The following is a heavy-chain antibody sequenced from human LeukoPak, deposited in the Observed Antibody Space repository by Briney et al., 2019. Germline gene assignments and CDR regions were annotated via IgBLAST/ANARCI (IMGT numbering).Heavy chain of an antibody. D-gene: IGHD6-19*01. CDR2: ISVYSGET. J-gene: IGHJ5*02. CDR3: ARGTSGWYWLDP. V-gene: IGHV1-18*01. CDR1: GYTFDSYG. Sequence: GASVKVSCKASGYTFDSYGITLVRQAPGQGLEWMGWISVYSGETDSAQNVKGRVTMTTDTSTTTAYLELRGLTSDDTAVYYCARGTSGWYWLDPLGQGTLVIVSA.